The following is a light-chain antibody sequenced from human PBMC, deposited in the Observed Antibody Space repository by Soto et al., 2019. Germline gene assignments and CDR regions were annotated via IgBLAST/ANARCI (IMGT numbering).Light chain of an antibody. J-gene: IGLJ2*01. Sequence: QLVLTQPPSASGTPGQRVTISCSGSSSNIGSNYVYWYQQLPGTAPKLLIYSTNQRPSGVPDRFSGSKSGTSASLASSGLRSEDEANYFCATWDDSLSGVVFGGGTKLTGL. CDR3: ATWDDSLSGVV. CDR2: STN. V-gene: IGLV1-47*02. CDR1: SSNIGSNY.